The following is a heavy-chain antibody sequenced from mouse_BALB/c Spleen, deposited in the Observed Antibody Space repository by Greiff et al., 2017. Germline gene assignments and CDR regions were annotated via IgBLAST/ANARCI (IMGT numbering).Heavy chain of an antibody. CDR3: AREGTMIRYYAMDY. V-gene: IGHV5-6-5*01. CDR2: ISSGGST. D-gene: IGHD2-4*01. Sequence: DVMLVESGGGLVKPGGSLKLSCAASGFTFSSYAMSWVRQTPGKRLEWVASISSGGSTSYPDSVKGRFPISRDNARNILYLQMSSLRSEDTAMYYCAREGTMIRYYAMDYWGQGTSVTVSS. J-gene: IGHJ4*01. CDR1: GFTFSSYA.